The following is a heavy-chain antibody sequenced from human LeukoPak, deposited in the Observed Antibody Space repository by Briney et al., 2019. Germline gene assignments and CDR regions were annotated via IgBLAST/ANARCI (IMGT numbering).Heavy chain of an antibody. CDR3: AKDKGAVTGTFDY. CDR2: LTGGGGGT. J-gene: IGHJ4*02. Sequence: PGRSLRLSCTASGFTFGDYAMSWVRQAPGKGLEWVSGLTGGGGGTSYADSVKGRFTISRDNSKNTLYLQMNSLRAEDTAVYYCAKDKGAVTGTFDYWGQGALVTVSS. CDR1: GFTFGDYA. D-gene: IGHD1-14*01. V-gene: IGHV3-23*01.